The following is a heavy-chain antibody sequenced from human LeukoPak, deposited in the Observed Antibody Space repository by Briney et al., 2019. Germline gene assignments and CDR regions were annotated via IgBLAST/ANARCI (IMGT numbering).Heavy chain of an antibody. CDR2: INPNSGGT. J-gene: IGHJ5*02. V-gene: IGHV1-2*06. Sequence: ASVKVSCKASGGTFSSYAISWVRQAPGQGLGWMGRINPNSGGTDYAQNFQGRVTMTRDTSISTAYMELSRLRSDDTAVYYCARGYCSGGTCYLVENWLDPWGQGTLVTVSS. D-gene: IGHD2-15*01. CDR1: GGTFSSYA. CDR3: ARGYCSGGTCYLVENWLDP.